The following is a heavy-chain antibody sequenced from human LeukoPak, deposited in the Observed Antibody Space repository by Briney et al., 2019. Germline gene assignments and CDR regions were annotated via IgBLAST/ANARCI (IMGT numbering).Heavy chain of an antibody. Sequence: PGGSLRLSCAASGFTFSSYAMSWVRQTPGKGLEWVSTISSTGDSTYHADSVKGRFTISRDNSKNTLYLQMNSLRAEDTAVYYSAKGHQVTFFDYWGQGTLVTVSS. J-gene: IGHJ4*02. CDR2: ISSTGDST. D-gene: IGHD5-18*01. CDR3: AKGHQVTFFDY. CDR1: GFTFSSYA. V-gene: IGHV3-23*01.